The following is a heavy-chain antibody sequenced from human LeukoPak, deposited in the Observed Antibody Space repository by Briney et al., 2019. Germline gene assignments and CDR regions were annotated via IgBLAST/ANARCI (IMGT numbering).Heavy chain of an antibody. Sequence: GGSLRLPCAASGFSFSSYAMSWVRQAPGKGLEWVSAISGSGGSTYYADSVKGRFTISRDNSKNTLYLQMNSLRAEDTAVYYCAKDLHSSWADYWGQGTLVTVSS. CDR1: GFSFSSYA. CDR3: AKDLHSSWADY. J-gene: IGHJ4*02. D-gene: IGHD6-13*01. CDR2: ISGSGGST. V-gene: IGHV3-23*01.